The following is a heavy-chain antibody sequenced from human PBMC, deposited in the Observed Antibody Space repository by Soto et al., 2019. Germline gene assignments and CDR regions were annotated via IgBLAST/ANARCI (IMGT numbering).Heavy chain of an antibody. V-gene: IGHV4-61*01. CDR3: ARDHGPMDYEPLSWFDP. CDR1: GGSVSSGSYY. J-gene: IGHJ5*02. Sequence: QVQLQESGPGLVKPSETLSLTCTVSGGSVSSGSYYWSWIRQPPGKGLEWIGYIYYSGSTNYNPSLKSRVTISVDTSKNQFSLKLSSVTAADTAVYYCARDHGPMDYEPLSWFDPWGQGTLVTVSS. D-gene: IGHD3-22*01. CDR2: IYYSGST.